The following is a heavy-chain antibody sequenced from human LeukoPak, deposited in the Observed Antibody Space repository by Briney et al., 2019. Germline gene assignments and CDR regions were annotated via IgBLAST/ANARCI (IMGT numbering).Heavy chain of an antibody. CDR1: GGFNTHYY. V-gene: IGHV4-59*12. CDR2: FYHSGST. Sequence: NPSETLSLTCSVSGGFNTHYYWSWIRQPPGKGLEWIGYFYHSGSTNYNPSLKSRVTISVDTSKNQFSLKLSSVTAADTAVYYCAGRAAAARRYFQHWGQGTLVTVSS. CDR3: AGRAAAARRYFQH. J-gene: IGHJ1*01. D-gene: IGHD6-13*01.